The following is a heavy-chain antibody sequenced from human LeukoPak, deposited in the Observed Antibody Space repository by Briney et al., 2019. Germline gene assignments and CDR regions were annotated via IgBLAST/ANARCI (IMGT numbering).Heavy chain of an antibody. CDR3: ARGLKGIAAAGTYYFDY. CDR1: GFTFSSYW. Sequence: GGSLRLSCAASGFTFSSYWMHWVRQAPGKGLVWVSRINSDGSSTSYADSVKGRFTISRDNAKNTLYLQMNSLRAEDTAMYYCARGLKGIAAAGTYYFDYWGQGTLVTVSS. J-gene: IGHJ4*02. V-gene: IGHV3-74*01. D-gene: IGHD6-13*01. CDR2: INSDGSST.